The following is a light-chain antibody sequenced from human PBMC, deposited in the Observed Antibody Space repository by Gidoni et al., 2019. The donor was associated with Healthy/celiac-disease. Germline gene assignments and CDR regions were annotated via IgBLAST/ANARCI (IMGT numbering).Light chain of an antibody. J-gene: IGKJ4*01. Sequence: DIKLTQSPSSLSASVGDRVTITCQASQDISNYLNWYQQKPGKAPKLLIYDASTLETGVPSRFSGSGSGTDFTFTISSLQPEDIATYYCQQYDNIPLTFXGXTKVEIK. V-gene: IGKV1-33*01. CDR2: DAS. CDR1: QDISNY. CDR3: QQYDNIPLT.